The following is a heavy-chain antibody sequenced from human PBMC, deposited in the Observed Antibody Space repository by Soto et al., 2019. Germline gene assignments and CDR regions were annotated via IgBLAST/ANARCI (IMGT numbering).Heavy chain of an antibody. J-gene: IGHJ6*02. V-gene: IGHV1-3*01. CDR2: INAGNGNT. CDR1: GYTFTRYA. D-gene: IGHD3-10*01. CDR3: ARMDGSMVRGVINYYYYGMEV. Sequence: ASVKVSCKASGYTFTRYAMHWLRQAPGQRLEWMGWINAGNGNTKYSQKFQGRVTITRDTSTSTAYMELSSLRSEDTAVYYCARMDGSMVRGVINYYYYGMEVWGQGTTVTVSS.